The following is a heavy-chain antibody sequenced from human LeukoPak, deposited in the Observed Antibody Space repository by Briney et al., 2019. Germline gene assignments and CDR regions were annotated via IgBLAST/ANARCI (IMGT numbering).Heavy chain of an antibody. J-gene: IGHJ5*02. D-gene: IGHD2-15*01. CDR1: GGSITNSGHY. CDR2: IYYSGST. V-gene: IGHV4-39*01. CDR3: ARGTDCSDASCHLECCLTWFDP. Sequence: SETLSLTCSVSGGSITNSGHYWGWIRQPPGKGLEWIGQIYYSGSTYYNPSLKSRVTISADTSKNQFSLKLTSVTAADTAVYYCARGTDCSDASCHLECCLTWFDPWGQGTLVAVSS.